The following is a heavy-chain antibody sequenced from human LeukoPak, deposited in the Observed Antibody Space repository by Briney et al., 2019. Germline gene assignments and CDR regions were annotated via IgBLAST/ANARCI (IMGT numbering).Heavy chain of an antibody. CDR3: RRGTGRLAQEVYYGMDV. CDR1: GFTFSSYG. Sequence: GGSLRLSCAASGFTFSSYGMHWVRQAPGKGLEWVAAISYDGSNTYYADSVKGRFTISRDNSKNTLYLQMNSLRAEDTAVYYCRRGTGRLAQEVYYGMDVWGQGTTVTVSS. V-gene: IGHV3-30*03. CDR2: ISYDGSNT. J-gene: IGHJ6*02. D-gene: IGHD1-14*01.